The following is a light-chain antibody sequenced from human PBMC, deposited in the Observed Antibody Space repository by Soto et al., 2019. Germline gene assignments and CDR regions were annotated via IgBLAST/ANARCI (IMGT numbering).Light chain of an antibody. CDR1: QGISSY. V-gene: IGKV1-8*01. CDR3: QQYYSYPRA. CDR2: AAS. J-gene: IGKJ1*01. Sequence: AIRMTQSPSSLSASTGDRVTITCRASQGISSYLAWYQQKPGKAPKLLIYAASTLQSGVTSRFSGSGSGTDFTLTISCLQSEDFATYYCQQYYSYPRASGQGTKVEIK.